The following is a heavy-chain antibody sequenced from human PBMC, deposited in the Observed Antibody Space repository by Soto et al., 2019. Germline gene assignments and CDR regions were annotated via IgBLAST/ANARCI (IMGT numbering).Heavy chain of an antibody. J-gene: IGHJ6*02. D-gene: IGHD2-2*01. CDR1: GGTFSSYA. Sequence: QVQLVQSGAEVKKPGSSVKVSCKASGGTFSSYAISWVRQAPGQGVEWMGGIIPISGTTNYAQKFQGRVTITADESTGTAYMEMGSLRSEDTAVYYCARSQGSSTSLEIYYYYYYGMDVWGQGTTVTVSS. CDR3: ARSQGSSTSLEIYYYYYYGMDV. V-gene: IGHV1-69*01. CDR2: IIPISGTT.